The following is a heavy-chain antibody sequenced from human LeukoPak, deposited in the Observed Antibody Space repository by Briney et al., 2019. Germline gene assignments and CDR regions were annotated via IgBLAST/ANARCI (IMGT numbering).Heavy chain of an antibody. CDR3: AREACSSGWCYIDY. CDR2: IHSGGST. J-gene: IGHJ4*02. CDR1: GFTVSNNY. D-gene: IGHD6-19*01. Sequence: GGSLRLSCAASGFTVSNNYMSWVRQAPGQGLEWVSVIHSGGSTYYADSVKGRFTISRDSSKNTLYLQMNSLRAEDTAVYYCAREACSSGWCYIDYWGQGTLVTVSS. V-gene: IGHV3-53*01.